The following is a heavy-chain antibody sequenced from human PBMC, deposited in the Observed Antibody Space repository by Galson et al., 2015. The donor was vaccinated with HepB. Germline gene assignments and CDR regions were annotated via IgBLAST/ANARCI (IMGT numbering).Heavy chain of an antibody. CDR3: TIYFGASSRGGSGSYFGGRFFDY. D-gene: IGHD1-26*01. CDR2: IRSKANSYAT. J-gene: IGHJ4*02. V-gene: IGHV3-73*01. CDR1: GFTFSGSA. Sequence: SLRLSCAASGFTFSGSAMHWVRQASGKGLEWVGRIRSKANSYATAYAASVKGRFTISRDDSKNTAYLQMNSLKTEDTAVYYCTIYFGASSRGGSGSYFGGRFFDYWGQGTLVTVSS.